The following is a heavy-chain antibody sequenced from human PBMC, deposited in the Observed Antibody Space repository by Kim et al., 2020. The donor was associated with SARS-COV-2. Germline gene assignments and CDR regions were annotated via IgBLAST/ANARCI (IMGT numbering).Heavy chain of an antibody. CDR2: T. V-gene: IGHV3-74*01. CDR3: TRDLDWLLFDY. D-gene: IGHD3-3*01. Sequence: TIYADAVKDRCTISRDNAKNTLYLQMNSLRVEDTAVYYCTRDLDWLLFDYWGQGTLVTVSS. J-gene: IGHJ4*02.